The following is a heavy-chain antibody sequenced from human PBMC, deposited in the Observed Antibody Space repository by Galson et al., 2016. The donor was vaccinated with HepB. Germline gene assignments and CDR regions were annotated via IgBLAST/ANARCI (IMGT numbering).Heavy chain of an antibody. CDR2: ISSSSSYT. CDR3: AKAPSPSCIGALCYELDS. CDR1: GFTFSDYY. J-gene: IGHJ4*02. D-gene: IGHD2-8*02. V-gene: IGHV3-11*03. Sequence: SLRLSCAASGFTFSDYYMNWIRLAPGKGLEWVSYISSSSSYTNYADSVKGRFTISRDNAKNSLYLQMNGLRVEDTAIYYCAKAPSPSCIGALCYELDSWGQGTLVTVSS.